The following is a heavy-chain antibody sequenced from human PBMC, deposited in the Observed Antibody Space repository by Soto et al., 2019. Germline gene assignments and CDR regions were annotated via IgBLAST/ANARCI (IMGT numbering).Heavy chain of an antibody. V-gene: IGHV3-66*01. CDR1: GLTVSNVY. CDR3: ARDTLGGAYDFCH. Sequence: EVQLVESGGGLVQPGGSLRLSCAASGLTVSNVYMTWVRQAPGKGLEWVSVISSGGNTYYADSVKGRFTISRDNSKNNPDLEMNSLRAGDTAVYYCARDTLGGAYDFCHGGQGTLVTVSS. CDR2: ISSGGNT. J-gene: IGHJ4*02. D-gene: IGHD3-3*01.